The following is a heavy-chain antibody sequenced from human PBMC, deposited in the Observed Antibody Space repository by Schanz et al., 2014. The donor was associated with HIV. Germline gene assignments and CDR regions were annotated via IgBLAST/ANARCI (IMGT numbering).Heavy chain of an antibody. CDR2: ISYDGRNK. CDR3: AKGGSYYDFWSGYSYYFDD. D-gene: IGHD3-3*01. CDR1: GFTLSNSA. Sequence: QVQMVESGGGVVQPGRSLRLSCAASGFTLSNSAMHWVRQAPGKGLGGGAGISYDGRNKYYADSVKGRFTISRDNSKNTLYLQMNSLRAEDTAVYYCAKGGSYYDFWSGYSYYFDDWGQGTLVTVSS. J-gene: IGHJ4*02. V-gene: IGHV3-30*04.